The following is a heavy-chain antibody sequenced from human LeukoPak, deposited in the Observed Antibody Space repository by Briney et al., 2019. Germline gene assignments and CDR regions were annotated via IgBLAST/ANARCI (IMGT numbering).Heavy chain of an antibody. D-gene: IGHD2-2*02. V-gene: IGHV4-34*01. Sequence: SETLSLTCAVYGGSFSGYYWSWIRQPPGKGLEWIGEINHSGSTNYNPSLKSRVTISVDTSKNQFSLKLSSVTAVDTAVYYCARGWGYCSSTSCYTSYFDYWGQGTLVPVSS. CDR3: ARGWGYCSSTSCYTSYFDY. J-gene: IGHJ4*02. CDR1: GGSFSGYY. CDR2: INHSGST.